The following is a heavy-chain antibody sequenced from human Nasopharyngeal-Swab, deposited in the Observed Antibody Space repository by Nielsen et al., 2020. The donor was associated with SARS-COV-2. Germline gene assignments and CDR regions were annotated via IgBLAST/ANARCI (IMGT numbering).Heavy chain of an antibody. V-gene: IGHV4-34*01. CDR3: ARVLRGVAARPLGFGYYYYYYMDV. CDR2: INHSGST. Sequence: WIRQPPGKGLKWIGEINHSGSTNYNPSLKSRVTISVDTSKNQFSLKLSSVTAADTAVYYCARVLRGVAARPLGFGYYYYYYMDVWGKGTTVTVSS. J-gene: IGHJ6*03. D-gene: IGHD6-6*01.